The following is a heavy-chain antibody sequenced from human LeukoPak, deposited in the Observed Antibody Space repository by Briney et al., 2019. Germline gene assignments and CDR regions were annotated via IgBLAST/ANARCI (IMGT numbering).Heavy chain of an antibody. V-gene: IGHV4-59*01. J-gene: IGHJ4*02. CDR3: AGKSSSWRYFDY. CDR2: IYYSGST. D-gene: IGHD6-13*01. CDR1: GGSLRRYY. Sequence: SETLSLTCTVSGGSLRRYYWSWIRQPPGKGLEWIGYIYYSGSTNYNPSLKSRVTISADTSKNQFSLKLSSVTAADAAVYYCAGKSSSWRYFDYWGQRTLVTVSS.